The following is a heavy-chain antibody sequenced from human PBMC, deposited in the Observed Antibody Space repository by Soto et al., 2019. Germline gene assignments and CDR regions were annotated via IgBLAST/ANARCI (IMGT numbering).Heavy chain of an antibody. CDR1: GYAFTSYG. D-gene: IGHD3-10*01. Sequence: ASVKVSCKASGYAFTSYGINWVRRAPGQGLEWVGWMSTYNENRVYAQKFQGRAAMTMDTATSTAYLDLGPLRSDDTAVYYCAKDIQGTMVRGWGLSCYYYGMDVWGQGTTVTVSS. CDR3: AKDIQGTMVRGWGLSCYYYGMDV. V-gene: IGHV1-18*01. CDR2: MSTYNENR. J-gene: IGHJ6*02.